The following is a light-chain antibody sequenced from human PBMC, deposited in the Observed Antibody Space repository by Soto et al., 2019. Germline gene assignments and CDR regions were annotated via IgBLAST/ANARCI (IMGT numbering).Light chain of an antibody. Sequence: DIQMTQSPSSLSASVGDTVTITCRASQSIDRYLNWYQQKPGKAPKLLIYAASILESGVPSRFSGIGSGTDFARTISSLQPEDFVIYYCQQSFNSPYTFGQGTKVEIK. CDR1: QSIDRY. CDR3: QQSFNSPYT. CDR2: AAS. J-gene: IGKJ2*01. V-gene: IGKV1-39*01.